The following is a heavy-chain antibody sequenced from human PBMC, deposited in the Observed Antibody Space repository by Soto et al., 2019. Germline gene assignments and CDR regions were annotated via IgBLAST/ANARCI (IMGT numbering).Heavy chain of an antibody. J-gene: IGHJ4*02. CDR2: IWYDGSNK. D-gene: IGHD3-10*01. V-gene: IGHV3-33*01. CDR1: GFTFSSYG. Sequence: QVQLVESGGGVVQPGRSLRLSCAASGFTFSSYGMHWVRQAPGKGLEWVAVIWYDGSNKYYAESVKGRFTISRDNSKNTLDLQMNHLGAEDTVVYYCATRYYYGSGSYHLDNRGQGTLVTVSS. CDR3: ATRYYYGSGSYHLDN.